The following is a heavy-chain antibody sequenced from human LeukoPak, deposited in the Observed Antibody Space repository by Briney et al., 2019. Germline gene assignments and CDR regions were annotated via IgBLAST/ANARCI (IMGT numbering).Heavy chain of an antibody. J-gene: IGHJ4*02. CDR1: GGSISSGSYY. V-gene: IGHV4-61*02. CDR3: ARDPGTGLCYFDY. Sequence: SETLSLTCTVSGGSISSGSYYWSWIRQPAGKGLEWIGRIYTSGSTNYNPSLKSRVTISVDTSKNQFSLKLSSVTAADTAVYYCARDPGTGLCYFDYWGQGTLVTVSS. CDR2: IYTSGST. D-gene: IGHD1-1*01.